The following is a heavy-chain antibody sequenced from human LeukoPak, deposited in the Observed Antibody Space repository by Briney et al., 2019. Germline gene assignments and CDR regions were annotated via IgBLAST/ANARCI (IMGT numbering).Heavy chain of an antibody. Sequence: GGSLRLSCAASGFTFSSYSMNWVRQAPGEGLEWVSSIRTSSSYIYYAGSVEGRFTISRDNTKNSLYLQMNSLRAEDTAVYYCARCLEGGDILTGSGYWGQGTLVTVSS. CDR3: ARCLEGGDILTGSGY. D-gene: IGHD3-9*01. V-gene: IGHV3-21*01. CDR2: IRTSSSYI. CDR1: GFTFSSYS. J-gene: IGHJ4*02.